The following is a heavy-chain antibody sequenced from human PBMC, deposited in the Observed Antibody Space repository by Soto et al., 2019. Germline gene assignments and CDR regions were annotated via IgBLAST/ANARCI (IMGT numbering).Heavy chain of an antibody. CDR2: ISGSGGST. Sequence: GGSLRLSCAASGFTFSSYAMSWVRQAPGKGLEWVSAISGSGGSTYYADSVKGRFTISRDNSKNTLYLQMNSLRAEDTAVYYCAKDWGPDSDYGDYGVTSYFDYWGQGTLVTVSS. CDR3: AKDWGPDSDYGDYGVTSYFDY. CDR1: GFTFSSYA. J-gene: IGHJ4*02. D-gene: IGHD4-17*01. V-gene: IGHV3-23*01.